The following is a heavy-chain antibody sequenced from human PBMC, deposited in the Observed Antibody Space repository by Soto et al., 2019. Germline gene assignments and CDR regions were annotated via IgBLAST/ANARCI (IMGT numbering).Heavy chain of an antibody. D-gene: IGHD1-20*01. CDR2: VFYTGFT. J-gene: IGHJ4*02. CDR3: ATSQKGYNWNYFDH. V-gene: IGHV4-39*01. Sequence: SETLSLTCAVSGASISRSYYYWAWLRQSPGKGPEWIGSVFYTGFTSYNPSLESRVSVSVDTSKSQFSLKLSAVTAADTAVYYCATSQKGYNWNYFDHWGQGALVTVSS. CDR1: GASISRSYYY.